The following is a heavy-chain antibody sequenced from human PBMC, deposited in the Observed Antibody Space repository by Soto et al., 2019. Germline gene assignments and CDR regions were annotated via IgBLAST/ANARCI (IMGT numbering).Heavy chain of an antibody. CDR1: GYTFTSYY. Sequence: GASVKVSCKASGYTFTSYYMHWVRQAPGQGLEWMGIINPSGGSTSYAQKFQGRVTMTRDTSTSTVYMELSSLRSEDTAVYYCARDAGHDYSNYVIVYYGMGVWGQGTTVTVSS. CDR3: ARDAGHDYSNYVIVYYGMGV. V-gene: IGHV1-46*01. D-gene: IGHD4-4*01. J-gene: IGHJ6*02. CDR2: INPSGGST.